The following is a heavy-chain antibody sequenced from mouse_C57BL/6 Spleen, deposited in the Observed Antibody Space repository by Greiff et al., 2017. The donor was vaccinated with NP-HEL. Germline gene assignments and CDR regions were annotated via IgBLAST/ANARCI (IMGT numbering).Heavy chain of an antibody. V-gene: IGHV3-1*01. J-gene: IGHJ4*01. CDR3: ARLNWDGGAMDY. CDR1: GYSITSGYD. Sequence: EVQLQQSGPGMVKPSQSLSLTCTVTGYSITSGYDWHWIRHFPGNKLEWMGHISYSGSTNYNPSLKSRISITHDTSKNHFFLKLNSVTTEDTATYYCARLNWDGGAMDYWGQGTSVTVSS. CDR2: ISYSGST. D-gene: IGHD4-1*02.